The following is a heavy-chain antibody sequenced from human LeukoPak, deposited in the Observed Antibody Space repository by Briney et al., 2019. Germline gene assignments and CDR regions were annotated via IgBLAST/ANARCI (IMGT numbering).Heavy chain of an antibody. J-gene: IGHJ4*02. V-gene: IGHV3-66*01. CDR3: ARAFGQQETFSLILPEDY. D-gene: IGHD2-15*01. CDR1: GFTVSRNY. Sequence: GGSLRLSCAASGFTVSRNYMNWVRQAPGKGLEWVSVIYSGGSTYYADSVRGRFTISRDNSKNTLYLQMNSLRAEDTAVYYCARAFGQQETFSLILPEDYWGQGTLVTVSA. CDR2: IYSGGST.